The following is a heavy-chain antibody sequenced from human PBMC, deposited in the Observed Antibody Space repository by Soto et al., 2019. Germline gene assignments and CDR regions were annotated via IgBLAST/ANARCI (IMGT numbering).Heavy chain of an antibody. J-gene: IGHJ3*02. CDR1: GFTFSTYS. CDR2: ISSSSSYI. V-gene: IGHV3-21*03. Sequence: GGSLRLSCASSGFTFSTYSMNWVRQAPGKGLEWVSSISSSSSYIYYADSVKGRFTISRDDSKSIAYLQMNSLKTEDTAVYYCTRDLPQWLALDAFDIWGQGTMVTVSS. CDR3: TRDLPQWLALDAFDI. D-gene: IGHD6-19*01.